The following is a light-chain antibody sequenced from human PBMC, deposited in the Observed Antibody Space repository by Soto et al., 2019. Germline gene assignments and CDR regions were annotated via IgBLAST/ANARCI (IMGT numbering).Light chain of an antibody. CDR3: MQATHSPPYT. V-gene: IGKV2-30*01. CDR2: QVS. CDR1: QSLVNSDGSTY. J-gene: IGKJ2*01. Sequence: DVVMTQSPLSLPVTLGQPASISCRSSQSLVNSDGSTYLNWLQQRPGQSPRRLIYQVSKRDSGVPDRFSGSGSGTDFTMKISRVEAEDVGVYYCMQATHSPPYTFGQWTNLEIK.